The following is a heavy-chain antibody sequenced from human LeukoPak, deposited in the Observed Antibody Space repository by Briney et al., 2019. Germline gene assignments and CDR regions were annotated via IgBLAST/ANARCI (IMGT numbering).Heavy chain of an antibody. V-gene: IGHV4-30-2*01. Sequence: SETLSLTCAVSGGSISRGGYSWSWIRQPPGGGLGWIGYIYHNGSTYYNPSLKSRITLSVERSKPQFSLQPSSVTAGDTAVYYCAREYHEQLLVSYFDLWGRGTPVTVSS. J-gene: IGHJ2*01. CDR2: IYHNGST. D-gene: IGHD6-13*01. CDR3: AREYHEQLLVSYFDL. CDR1: GGSISRGGYS.